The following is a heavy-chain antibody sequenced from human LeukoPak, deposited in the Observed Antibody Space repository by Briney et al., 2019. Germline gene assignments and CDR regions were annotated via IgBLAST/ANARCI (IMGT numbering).Heavy chain of an antibody. CDR2: ISGGGGST. V-gene: IGHV3-23*01. Sequence: GGSLRLSCAASGFTFSSYAMSWVRQVPGKGLVWVSTISGGGGSTSYADSVKGRFTISRDNSKNTLYLQMNSLRAEDTAVYYCAKQRDGFFDYWGQGTLVTVSS. J-gene: IGHJ4*02. CDR1: GFTFSSYA. CDR3: AKQRDGFFDY. D-gene: IGHD5-24*01.